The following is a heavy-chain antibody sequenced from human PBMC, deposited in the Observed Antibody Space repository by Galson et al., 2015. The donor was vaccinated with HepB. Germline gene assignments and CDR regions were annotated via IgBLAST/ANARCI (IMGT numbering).Heavy chain of an antibody. CDR3: ARDDYDILTGYYQSQGGY. CDR1: GYTFTSYA. J-gene: IGHJ4*02. CDR2: INTNTGNP. Sequence: SVKVSCKASGYTFTSYAMNWVRQAPGQGLEWMGWINTNTGNPTYAQGFTGRFVFSLDTSVSTAYLQISSLKAEDTAVYYCARDDYDILTGYYQSQGGYWGQGTLVTDSS. V-gene: IGHV7-4-1*02. D-gene: IGHD3-9*01.